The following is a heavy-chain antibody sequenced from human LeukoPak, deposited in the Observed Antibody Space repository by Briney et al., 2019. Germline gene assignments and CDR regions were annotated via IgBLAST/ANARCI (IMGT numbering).Heavy chain of an antibody. CDR3: ARRPINIVLNWFDP. CDR1: DKSFSGYY. Sequence: SETLSLTCAVYDKSFSGYYWSWIRQPPGKGLEWIGEINHSGSTNYNPSLKSRVTISVDTSKNQFSLKLSSVTAADTAVYYCARRPINIVLNWFDPWGQGTLVTVSS. CDR2: INHSGST. J-gene: IGHJ5*02. V-gene: IGHV4-34*01. D-gene: IGHD2/OR15-2a*01.